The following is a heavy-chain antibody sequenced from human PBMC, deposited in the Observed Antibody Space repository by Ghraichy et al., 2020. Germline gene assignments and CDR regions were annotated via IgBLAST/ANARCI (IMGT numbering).Heavy chain of an antibody. CDR1: GFTFSSYS. V-gene: IGHV3-21*01. CDR3: ARDIDFSNRYYYYYGMDV. Sequence: GGSLRLSCAASGFTFSSYSMNWVRQAPGKGLEWVSSISSSSSYIYYADSVKGRFTISRDNAKNSLYLQMNSLRAEDTAVYYCARDIDFSNRYYYYYGMDVWGQGTTVTVSS. D-gene: IGHD3-3*01. CDR2: ISSSSSYI. J-gene: IGHJ6*02.